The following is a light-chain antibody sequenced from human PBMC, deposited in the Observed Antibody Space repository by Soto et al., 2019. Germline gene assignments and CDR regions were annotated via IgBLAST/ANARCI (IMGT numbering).Light chain of an antibody. V-gene: IGLV2-23*02. CDR2: EVT. CDR1: SSDVGNYDR. J-gene: IGLJ3*02. CDR3: CSYANSATWV. Sequence: QSVLTQPASVSGSPGQSITISCTGTSSDVGNYDRVSWYQQHPGKVPKLIIYEVTKRPAGLSDRFSGSKSGNTASLTISVLQADDEGDYYCCSYANSATWVFGVGTKLTVL.